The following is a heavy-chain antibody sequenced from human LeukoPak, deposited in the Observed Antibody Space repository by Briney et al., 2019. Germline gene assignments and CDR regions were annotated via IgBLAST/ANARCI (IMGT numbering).Heavy chain of an antibody. CDR1: GGSISSYY. D-gene: IGHD2-2*01. CDR3: ARHVEYPTWFDP. J-gene: IGHJ5*02. V-gene: IGHV4-59*08. CDR2: IYNSGST. Sequence: PSETLSLTCTVSGGSISSYYWSWIRQPPGKGLEWIGYIYNSGSTNCDPSLKSRVTISVDTSKNQFSLKLSSVTAADTAVYYCARHVEYPTWFDPWGQGTLVTVSS.